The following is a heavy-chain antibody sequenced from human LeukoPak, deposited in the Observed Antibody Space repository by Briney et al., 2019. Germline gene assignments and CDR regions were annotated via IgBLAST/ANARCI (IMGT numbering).Heavy chain of an antibody. Sequence: GRSLRLSCAASGFTFRNYAMHWVRQAPGKGLEWVAILWYDGSNEYYADSVKGRFTMSRDNSKNTLHLQMNSLRAEDTAVYYCARVRADSSGHDIDYWGQGTLVTVSS. CDR1: GFTFRNYA. J-gene: IGHJ4*02. CDR3: ARVRADSSGHDIDY. CDR2: LWYDGSNE. V-gene: IGHV3-33*08. D-gene: IGHD3-22*01.